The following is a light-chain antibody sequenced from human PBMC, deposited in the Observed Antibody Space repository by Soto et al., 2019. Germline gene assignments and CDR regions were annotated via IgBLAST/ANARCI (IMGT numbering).Light chain of an antibody. J-gene: IGKJ4*01. CDR1: QDITNY. CDR3: QQFDNLSVT. V-gene: IGKV1-33*01. Sequence: DIQMTQSPSSLSASVGDTVTITCQASQDITNYLNWYQQTSGKAPKLLIYDASTLETGVPSRFSGSGSGADFTFSISSLQLEDIATYYGQQFDNLSVTFGGGTKVESK. CDR2: DAS.